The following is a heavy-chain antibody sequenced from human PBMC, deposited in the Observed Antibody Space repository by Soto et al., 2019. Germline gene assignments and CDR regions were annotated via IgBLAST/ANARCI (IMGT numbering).Heavy chain of an antibody. D-gene: IGHD5-18*01. Sequence: GGSLRLSCAASGFTFSSYGMHWVRQAPGKGLEWVAVISYDGSNKYYADSVKGRFTISRDNSKNTLYLQMNSLRAEDTAVYYCARADTAMVMRYWGQGTLVTVSS. CDR3: ARADTAMVMRY. CDR1: GFTFSSYG. J-gene: IGHJ4*02. CDR2: ISYDGSNK. V-gene: IGHV3-30*03.